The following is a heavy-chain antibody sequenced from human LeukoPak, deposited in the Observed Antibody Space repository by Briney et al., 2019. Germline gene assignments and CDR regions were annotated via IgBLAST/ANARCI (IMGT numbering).Heavy chain of an antibody. D-gene: IGHD3-22*01. CDR1: GFTFKLYW. Sequence: GGFLRLSCAASGFTFKLYWMHWVRQVPGKAPVWVSRITDDGSDTRYADSVKGRFTISRDNSKNTLYLQMNSLRAEDTAVYYCASSHPTNYYDSSGPFDYWGQGTLVTVSS. V-gene: IGHV3-74*01. CDR3: ASSHPTNYYDSSGPFDY. J-gene: IGHJ4*02. CDR2: ITDDGSDT.